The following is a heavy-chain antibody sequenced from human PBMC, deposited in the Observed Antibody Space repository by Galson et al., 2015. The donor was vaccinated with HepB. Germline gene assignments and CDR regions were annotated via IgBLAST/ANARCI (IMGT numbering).Heavy chain of an antibody. J-gene: IGHJ4*02. CDR2: ISGSGGST. V-gene: IGHV3-23*01. CDR1: GFTFSSYA. Sequence: SLRLSCAASGFTFSSYAMSWVRQAPGKGLEWVSAISGSGGSTYYADSVKGRFTISRDNSKNTLYLQMNSLRAEDTAVYYCAKNPEYDFWSAYFDYWGQGTLVTVSS. CDR3: AKNPEYDFWSAYFDY. D-gene: IGHD3-3*01.